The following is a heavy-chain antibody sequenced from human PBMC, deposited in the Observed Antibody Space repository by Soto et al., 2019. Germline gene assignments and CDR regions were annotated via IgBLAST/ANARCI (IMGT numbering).Heavy chain of an antibody. J-gene: IGHJ3*02. V-gene: IGHV5-51*01. D-gene: IGHD2-2*01. CDR2: IYPGDSDT. Sequence: GESLKISCKGSGYSFTSYWIGWVRQMPGKGLEWMGIIYPGDSDTRYSPSFQGQVTISADKSISTAYLQWSSLKASDTAMYYCARGGGTSCYPSLGRTNDAFDIWGRGTMVTVSS. CDR3: ARGGGTSCYPSLGRTNDAFDI. CDR1: GYSFTSYW.